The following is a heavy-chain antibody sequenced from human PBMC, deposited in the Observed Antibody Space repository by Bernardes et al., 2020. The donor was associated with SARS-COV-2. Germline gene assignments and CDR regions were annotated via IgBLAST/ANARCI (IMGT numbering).Heavy chain of an antibody. CDR2: ISHDGTNT. Sequence: SLRLSCAASGLTFSNYGMHWVRQAPGKGLEWVAHISHDGTNTYYGDCAKGRFTISRDDAKNAVYLQMNSLRVEDTAVYFCARDAGRGATVGRFEPWGQGTLVPVSS. J-gene: IGHJ5*02. CDR1: GLTFSNYG. CDR3: ARDAGRGATVGRFEP. D-gene: IGHD1-26*01. V-gene: IGHV3-30*03.